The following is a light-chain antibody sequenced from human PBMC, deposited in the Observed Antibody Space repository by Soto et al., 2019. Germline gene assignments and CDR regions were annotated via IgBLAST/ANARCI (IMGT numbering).Light chain of an antibody. CDR1: QSISNW. CDR3: QQYISVSLLT. CDR2: RAS. Sequence: DIQMTQSPSTLSASVGDRVIITCRASQSISNWLAWYQQKPGKAPKLLIYRASTLASGVPSRFSGSGSGTEFTLTISSLQPDDFSTYYCQQYISVSLLTFGGGTKVDIK. J-gene: IGKJ4*01. V-gene: IGKV1-5*03.